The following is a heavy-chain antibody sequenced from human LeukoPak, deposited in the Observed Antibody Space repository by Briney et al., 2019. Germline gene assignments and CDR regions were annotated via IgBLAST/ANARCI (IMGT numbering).Heavy chain of an antibody. CDR1: SGSISTSNYY. V-gene: IGHV4-39*07. CDR3: ARCVVVPAAPFGWFDP. D-gene: IGHD2-2*01. Sequence: SETLSLTCTVSSGSISTSNYYWGWVRQPPGKALEWIGNIFYSGSTYYSPSLKSRVTISLDTSKNQFSLKLSSVTAADTAVYYCARCVVVPAAPFGWFDPWGQGTLVTVSS. J-gene: IGHJ5*02. CDR2: IFYSGST.